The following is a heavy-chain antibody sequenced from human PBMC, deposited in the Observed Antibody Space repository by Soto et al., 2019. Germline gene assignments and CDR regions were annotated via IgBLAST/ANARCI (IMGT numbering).Heavy chain of an antibody. V-gene: IGHV3-33*01. CDR2: IWYDGSNK. J-gene: IGHJ6*02. CDR3: ARDVVAHYGMDV. Sequence: PGGSLRLSCAASGFTFSSYGMHWVRQAPGKGLEWVAVIWYDGSNKYYADSVKGRFTISRDNSKNTLYLQMNSLRAEDTAVYYCARDVVAHYGMDVWGQGTTVTVSS. CDR1: GFTFSSYG. D-gene: IGHD2-2*01.